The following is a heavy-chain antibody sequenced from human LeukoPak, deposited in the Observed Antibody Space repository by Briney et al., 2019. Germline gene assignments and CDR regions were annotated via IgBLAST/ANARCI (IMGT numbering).Heavy chain of an antibody. D-gene: IGHD5-24*01. CDR3: ARAPGAVGYNELGWFDP. CDR2: ISSSSSYT. V-gene: IGHV3-11*05. Sequence: PGTSLRLSCAASGFTFSDYYMSWIRQAPGKGLEWVSYISSSSSYTNYADSVKGRFTISRDNAKNSLYLQMNSLRAEDTAVYYCARAPGAVGYNELGWFDPWGQGTLVTVSS. J-gene: IGHJ5*02. CDR1: GFTFSDYY.